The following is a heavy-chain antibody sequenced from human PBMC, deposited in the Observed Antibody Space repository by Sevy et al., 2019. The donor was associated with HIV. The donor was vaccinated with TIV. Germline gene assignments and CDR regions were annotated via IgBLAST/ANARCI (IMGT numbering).Heavy chain of an antibody. Sequence: GGSLRLSCAASGFPFSSYAMNWVRQGPGKGLEWVSATGGRGGATYYADSVKGRFTISRDDSKNTLYLQMDSLRAEDTAVYYCAKDVVAVVGDAFDVWGQGTMVTVSS. CDR2: TGGRGGAT. D-gene: IGHD2-15*01. CDR1: GFPFSSYA. J-gene: IGHJ3*01. V-gene: IGHV3-23*01. CDR3: AKDVVAVVGDAFDV.